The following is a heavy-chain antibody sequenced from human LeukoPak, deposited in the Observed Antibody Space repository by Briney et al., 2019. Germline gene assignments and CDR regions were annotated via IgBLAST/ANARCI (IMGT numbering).Heavy chain of an antibody. CDR2: FDPEDGET. CDR3: ATRDFWSGYYLGRQNWFDP. D-gene: IGHD3-3*01. Sequence: GASVKVSCKVSGYTLTELSMHWVRQAPGKGLEWMGGFDPEDGETIYAQKFQGRVTMTEDTSTDTAYMELSSLRSEDTAVYYCATRDFWSGYYLGRQNWFDPWGQGTLVTVFS. V-gene: IGHV1-24*01. J-gene: IGHJ5*02. CDR1: GYTLTELS.